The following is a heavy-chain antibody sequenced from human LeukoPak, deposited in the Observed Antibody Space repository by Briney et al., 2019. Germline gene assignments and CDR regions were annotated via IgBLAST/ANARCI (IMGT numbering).Heavy chain of an antibody. Sequence: PSETLSLTCTVSGGSISSGDYYWSWIRQPPGKGLEWIGRIYTSGSTNYNPSLKSRVTMSVDTSKNQFSLKLSSVTAADTAVYYCARGYGSGSLWVDVWGQGTTVTVSS. V-gene: IGHV4-61*02. J-gene: IGHJ6*02. CDR1: GGSISSGDYY. CDR2: IYTSGST. CDR3: ARGYGSGSLWVDV. D-gene: IGHD3-10*01.